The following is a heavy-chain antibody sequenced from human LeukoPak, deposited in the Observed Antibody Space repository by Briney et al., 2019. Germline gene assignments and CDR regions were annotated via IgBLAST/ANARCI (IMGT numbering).Heavy chain of an antibody. D-gene: IGHD3-10*01. Sequence: GGSLRLSCAASGFTFSNYEMHWVRRAPGKGLEWVSYISSGGSTVYYADSVKGRFTVSRDDAKNSLYLQMSSLRAEDTAVYYCARGGSFVEYWGQGTLVSVSS. CDR3: ARGGSFVEY. CDR2: ISSGGSTV. CDR1: GFTFSNYE. J-gene: IGHJ4*02. V-gene: IGHV3-48*03.